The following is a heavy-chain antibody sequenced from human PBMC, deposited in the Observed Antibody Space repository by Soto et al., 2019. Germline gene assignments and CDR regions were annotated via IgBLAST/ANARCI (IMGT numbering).Heavy chain of an antibody. V-gene: IGHV3-21*01. Sequence: GGSLRLSCAASGFTFSSYSMNWVRQAPGKGLEWVSSISSSSSYIYYADSVKGRFTISRDNAKNSLYLQMNSLRAEDTAVYYCARAYDSSGYYYYYYGMDVWGHGTTVTVSS. J-gene: IGHJ6*02. D-gene: IGHD3-22*01. CDR3: ARAYDSSGYYYYYYGMDV. CDR2: ISSSSSYI. CDR1: GFTFSSYS.